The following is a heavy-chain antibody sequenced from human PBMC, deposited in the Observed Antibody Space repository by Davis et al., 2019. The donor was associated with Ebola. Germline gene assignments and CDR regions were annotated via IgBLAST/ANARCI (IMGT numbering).Heavy chain of an antibody. CDR1: GFTFSDDY. CDR3: AKGGYTSGKDAFDI. CDR2: ISGSGSTT. D-gene: IGHD6-19*01. Sequence: PGGSLRLSCAASGFTFSDDYMNWIRQAPGKGLEWVSYISGSGSTTYYADSVKGRFTISRDNAKNSLYLQMNSLRAEDTAVYYCAKGGYTSGKDAFDIWGQGTMVTVSS. J-gene: IGHJ3*02. V-gene: IGHV3-11*04.